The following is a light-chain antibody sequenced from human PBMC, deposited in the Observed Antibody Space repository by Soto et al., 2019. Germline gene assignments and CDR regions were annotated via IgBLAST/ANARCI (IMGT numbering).Light chain of an antibody. J-gene: IGKJ1*01. V-gene: IGKV3-20*01. CDR2: GAS. CDR3: QQYHSSPRT. Sequence: ENMLNQSPGTLSLSQGERATLSCRASQSVSSSLAWYQQKPGQAPRLLIYGASSRATGIPDRFSGSGSGPDFTLTISRLEPEDFAVYYCQQYHSSPRTFGQGTKVDIK. CDR1: QSVSSS.